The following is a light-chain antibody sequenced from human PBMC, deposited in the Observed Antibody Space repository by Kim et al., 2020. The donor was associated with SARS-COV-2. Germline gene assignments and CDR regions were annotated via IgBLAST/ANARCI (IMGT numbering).Light chain of an antibody. CDR1: QGISSY. CDR2: AAS. J-gene: IGKJ2*01. CDR3: QQLNSYPRYT. Sequence: DIQLTQSPSFLSASVGDRVTITCRASQGISSYLDWYQQKPGKAPKLLIYAASTLQSGVPSRFSGSGSGTEFTLTISSLQPEDFATYYCQQLNSYPRYTFGQGTKLEI. V-gene: IGKV1-9*01.